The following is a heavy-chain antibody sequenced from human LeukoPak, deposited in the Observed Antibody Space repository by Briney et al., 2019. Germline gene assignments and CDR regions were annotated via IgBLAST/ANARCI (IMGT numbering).Heavy chain of an antibody. V-gene: IGHV4-34*09. CDR2: INHSGST. Sequence: SETLSLTCAVYGGSFSGYYWSWIRQPPGRGLEWIGEINHSGSTDYNPSLKSRVTISVDTSKNQFSLKLSSVTAADTAVYYCARDYCSGGSCYPGATYGFGAFDIWGQGTMVTVSS. CDR1: GGSFSGYY. J-gene: IGHJ3*02. D-gene: IGHD2-15*01. CDR3: ARDYCSGGSCYPGATYGFGAFDI.